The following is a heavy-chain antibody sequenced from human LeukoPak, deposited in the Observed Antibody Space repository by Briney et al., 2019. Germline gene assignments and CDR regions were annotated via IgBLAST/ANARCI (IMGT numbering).Heavy chain of an antibody. J-gene: IGHJ6*03. D-gene: IGHD2-2*01. CDR1: GYTFTSYG. CDR3: ARGVLGYCSSTSCYVDPYYYYYYMDV. CDR2: FSAYNGNT. V-gene: IGHV1-18*01. Sequence: GASVKVSCKASGYTFTSYGISWVRQALGQGLEWMRWFSAYNGNTNYAQKLQGRVTMTTDTSTSTAYMELRSLRSDDTAVYYCARGVLGYCSSTSCYVDPYYYYYYMDVWGKGTTVTVSS.